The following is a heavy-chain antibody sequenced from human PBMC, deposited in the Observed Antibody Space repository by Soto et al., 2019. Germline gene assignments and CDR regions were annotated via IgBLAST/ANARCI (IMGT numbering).Heavy chain of an antibody. CDR2: INPSGGST. V-gene: IGHV1-46*03. Sequence: QVQLVQSGAEVKKPGASVKVSCKASGYTFTSYYMHWVRQAPGQGLEWMGIINPSGGSTSYAQKFKGRVTMTRDTSTRTVYIELSSLRSEDTAVYYCARDGAGGYSYGLHYWGQGTLVTVSS. CDR1: GYTFTSYY. CDR3: ARDGAGGYSYGLHY. J-gene: IGHJ4*02. D-gene: IGHD5-18*01.